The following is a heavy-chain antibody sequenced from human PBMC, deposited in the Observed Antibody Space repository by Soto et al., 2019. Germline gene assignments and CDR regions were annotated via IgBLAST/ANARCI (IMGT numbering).Heavy chain of an antibody. CDR2: ISSRGDST. V-gene: IGHV3-23*01. Sequence: EVQLLESGGGLVQPGGSLRLSCAASGFTFNNYAMSWVRQAPGKGLEWVSAISSRGDSTYYADSARGRFTISRDNSNNTLSLQMSSLRVEDTAVYYCANSFSPSGTHWHSHFDHWGQGTLVTVSS. J-gene: IGHJ4*02. CDR3: ANSFSPSGTHWHSHFDH. D-gene: IGHD1-7*01. CDR1: GFTFNNYA.